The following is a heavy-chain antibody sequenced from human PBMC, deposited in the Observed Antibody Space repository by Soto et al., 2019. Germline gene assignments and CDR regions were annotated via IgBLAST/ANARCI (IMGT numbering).Heavy chain of an antibody. D-gene: IGHD4-17*01. Sequence: GGSLRRSCAASGFTFSSYEMNWVRQAPGKRLEWVSYISSSGSTIYYADSVKGRFTISRDNAKNTLYLQMNSLRAEDTAVYYCARNPVNYGDYENGYYYGMDVWGQGTTVTVSS. CDR2: ISSSGSTI. V-gene: IGHV3-48*03. J-gene: IGHJ6*02. CDR1: GFTFSSYE. CDR3: ARNPVNYGDYENGYYYGMDV.